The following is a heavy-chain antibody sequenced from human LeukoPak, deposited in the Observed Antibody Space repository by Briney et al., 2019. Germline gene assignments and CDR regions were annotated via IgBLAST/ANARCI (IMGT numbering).Heavy chain of an antibody. J-gene: IGHJ4*02. V-gene: IGHV3-11*06. CDR3: ARIKGYSSSPFDH. CDR1: GFTFTDYY. CDR2: ISTTSTYT. D-gene: IGHD6-6*01. Sequence: KPGGSLRLSCAASGFTFTDYYMTWIRQAPGKGLEWLSYISTTSTYTNYADSVKGGFTISRDNANNSLSLQMDSLRAEDTAVYYCARIKGYSSSPFDHWGQGILVTVSS.